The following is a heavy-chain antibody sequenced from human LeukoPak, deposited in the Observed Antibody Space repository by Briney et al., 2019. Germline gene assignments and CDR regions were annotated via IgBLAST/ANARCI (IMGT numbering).Heavy chain of an antibody. CDR1: GFTFSSYG. V-gene: IGHV3-33*01. J-gene: IGHJ4*02. CDR2: IWYDGSNK. D-gene: IGHD6-13*01. CDR3: ARGDGGYSSSWTTFDY. Sequence: GGSLRLSCAASGFTFSSYGMHWVRQAPGKGLEWVAVIWYDGSNKYYADSVKGRFTISRDNSKNTLYLQMNSLRAEDTAVYYCARGDGGYSSSWTTFDYWGQGTLVTVSS.